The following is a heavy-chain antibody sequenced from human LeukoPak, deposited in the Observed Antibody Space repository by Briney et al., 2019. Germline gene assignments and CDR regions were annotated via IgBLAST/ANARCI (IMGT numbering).Heavy chain of an antibody. J-gene: IGHJ4*02. D-gene: IGHD1-26*01. CDR3: ATQYYPAYNY. Sequence: GGSLRLSCAASGFSCSDAWVSWVRRAPGKGLKWVGHIKSRTDGGTTDYAAPVKDRFSISIDDSKDTLYLQMNSLKTQDIAVYHCATQYYPAYNYWGQGTLVTVSP. CDR1: GFSCSDAW. CDR2: IKSRTDGGTT. V-gene: IGHV3-15*01.